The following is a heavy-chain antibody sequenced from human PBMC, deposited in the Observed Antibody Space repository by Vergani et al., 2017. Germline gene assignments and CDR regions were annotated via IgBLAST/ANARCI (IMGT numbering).Heavy chain of an antibody. D-gene: IGHD3-22*01. J-gene: IGHJ6*02. CDR1: GFTFSDYY. V-gene: IGHV3-11*05. CDR3: AGHYYDSSYYYGMDV. CDR2: ISSSSSYT. Sequence: QVQLVESGGGLVKPGGSLRLSCAASGFTFSDYYMSWIRQAPGKGLEWVSYISSSSSYTNYADSVKGRFTISRDNAKNSLYLQMNSLRAEETAVYYCAGHYYDSSYYYGMDVWGQGTTVTVSS.